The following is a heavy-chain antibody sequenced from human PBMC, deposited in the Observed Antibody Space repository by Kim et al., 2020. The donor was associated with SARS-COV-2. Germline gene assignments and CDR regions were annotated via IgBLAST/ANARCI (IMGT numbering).Heavy chain of an antibody. Sequence: VKGRFNISRDNGKNTLYLQMDSLRPEDTAVYYCARAGDYDISGYYGFFHHWGQGVLVTVSS. V-gene: IGHV3-74*01. D-gene: IGHD3-22*01. J-gene: IGHJ1*01. CDR3: ARAGDYDISGYYGFFHH.